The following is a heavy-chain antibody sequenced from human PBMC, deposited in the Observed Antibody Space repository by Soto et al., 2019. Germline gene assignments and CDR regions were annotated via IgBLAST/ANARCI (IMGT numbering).Heavy chain of an antibody. Sequence: QVQLQESGPGLVKPSQTLSLTCTVSGGSINSGDYYWSWIRQPPGKGLEWIGYIYYSGSTYYNPSLKSRGSISAATSKNQFSLKLSSVTAADTAVYYCARAKGLVTVTTSWFDPWGQGTLVTVSS. CDR3: ARAKGLVTVTTSWFDP. D-gene: IGHD4-17*01. CDR1: GGSINSGDYY. V-gene: IGHV4-30-4*01. J-gene: IGHJ5*02. CDR2: IYYSGST.